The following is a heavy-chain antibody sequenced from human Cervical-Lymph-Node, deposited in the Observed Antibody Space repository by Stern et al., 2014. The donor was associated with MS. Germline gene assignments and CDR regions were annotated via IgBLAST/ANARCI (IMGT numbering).Heavy chain of an antibody. V-gene: IGHV4-59*12. D-gene: IGHD7-27*01. CDR3: AREGNWARGDYFDP. CDR2: IYYSGGT. J-gene: IGHJ5*02. CDR1: GGSMSSYY. Sequence: QLQLQESGPGLVKPSETLSLTCTVSGGSMSSYYWSWIRQSPGKGLEGIGYIYYSGGTDYNASRKMRVPISVATTKTQFPLNQNFVTAADTAVYYCAREGNWARGDYFDPWGQGILVTVTS.